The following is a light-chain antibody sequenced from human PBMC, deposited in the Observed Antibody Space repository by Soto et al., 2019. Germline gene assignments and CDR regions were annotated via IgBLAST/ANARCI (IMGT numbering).Light chain of an antibody. CDR2: AAS. J-gene: IGKJ4*01. CDR1: QDIRAD. Sequence: AIQMTQSPSSLSASVGDRVTITCRATQDIRADLGWYQQKPGKAPKLLIYAASSLESEVPSWCSRSRSGTDFTLTISSLQTDDFATYVCLQDHGFPLTFGRGTKVEIK. CDR3: LQDHGFPLT. V-gene: IGKV1-6*01.